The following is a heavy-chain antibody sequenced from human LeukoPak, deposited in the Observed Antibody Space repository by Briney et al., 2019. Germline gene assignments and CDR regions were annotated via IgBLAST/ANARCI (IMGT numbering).Heavy chain of an antibody. CDR1: GFTFSSYS. J-gene: IGHJ4*02. CDR2: IGSSSSTI. D-gene: IGHD4-17*01. V-gene: IGHV3-48*02. Sequence: SGGSLRLSCAASGFTFSSYSMNWVRQAPGKGLEWVSYIGSSSSTIYYADSVKGRFTIYRDNAKNSLYLQINSLRDEDTAVYYCARINDYGDYLPFDYWGQGTLVTVSS. CDR3: ARINDYGDYLPFDY.